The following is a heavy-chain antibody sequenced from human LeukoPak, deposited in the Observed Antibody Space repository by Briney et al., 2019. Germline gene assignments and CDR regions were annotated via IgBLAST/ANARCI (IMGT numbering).Heavy chain of an antibody. CDR2: IYYSGST. Sequence: PSETLSLTCTVSGGSISSGDYYWSWIRQPPGKGLEWIGYIYYSGSTYYNPSLKSRVTISVDTSKYQFSLKLSSVTAADTAVYYCAREDYYDSSGSRAFDIWGQGTMVTVSS. J-gene: IGHJ3*02. V-gene: IGHV4-30-4*01. CDR3: AREDYYDSSGSRAFDI. CDR1: GGSISSGDYY. D-gene: IGHD3-22*01.